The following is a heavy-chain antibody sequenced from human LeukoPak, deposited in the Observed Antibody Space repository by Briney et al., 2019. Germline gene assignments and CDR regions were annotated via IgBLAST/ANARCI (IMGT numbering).Heavy chain of an antibody. CDR2: FSGSGGST. CDR1: GFTFRSYG. D-gene: IGHD2/OR15-2a*01. V-gene: IGHV3-23*01. Sequence: PGGSLRLSCAASGFTFRSYGMSWVRQAPGKGLEWVSAFSGSGGSTYYADSVKGRFTISRDNSKNTLYLQMNSLRAEDTAVYYCATSGLSRFGFWGQGTLVTVSS. CDR3: ATSGLSRFGF. J-gene: IGHJ4*02.